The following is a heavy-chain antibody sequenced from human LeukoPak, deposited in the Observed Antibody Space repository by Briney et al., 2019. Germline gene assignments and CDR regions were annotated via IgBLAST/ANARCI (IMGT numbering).Heavy chain of an antibody. Sequence: GGSLSLSCAASGFTFNNCGMHWIRQAPGKGLEWLSFIGYAGIDIFYAASVKGRITISKDNSKATLYLQMNSLRPDDTALYYCAKELHGGYSSDYWGRGTLVTVSS. D-gene: IGHD3-22*01. J-gene: IGHJ4*02. CDR1: GFTFNNCG. V-gene: IGHV3-30*02. CDR3: AKELHGGYSSDY. CDR2: IGYAGIDI.